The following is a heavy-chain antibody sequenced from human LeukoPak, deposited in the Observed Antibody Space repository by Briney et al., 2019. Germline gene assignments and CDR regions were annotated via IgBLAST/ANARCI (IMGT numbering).Heavy chain of an antibody. Sequence: GGSLRLSCAASGFTFSSYGMHWVRQAPGKGLEWVSVIYSGGSTYYADSVKGRFTISRDNSKNTLYLQMNSLRAEDTAVYYYAISLDGGQTPPLDYWGQGTLVTVSS. CDR1: GFTFSSYG. J-gene: IGHJ4*02. V-gene: IGHV3-NL1*01. CDR2: IYSGGST. CDR3: AISLDGGQTPPLDY.